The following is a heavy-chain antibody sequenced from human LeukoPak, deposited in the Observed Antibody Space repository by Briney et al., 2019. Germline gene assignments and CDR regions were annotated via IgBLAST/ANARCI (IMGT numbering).Heavy chain of an antibody. Sequence: GGSLRPSCAASGFTFSSHAMSWVRQAPGKGLEWVSAISGSGGSTYYADSVKGRFTISRDNSKNTLYLQMNSLRAEDAAVYYCASVASTVTTVPGYYFDYWGQGTLVTVSS. CDR2: ISGSGGST. CDR3: ASVASTVTTVPGYYFDY. CDR1: GFTFSSHA. V-gene: IGHV3-23*01. J-gene: IGHJ4*02. D-gene: IGHD4-17*01.